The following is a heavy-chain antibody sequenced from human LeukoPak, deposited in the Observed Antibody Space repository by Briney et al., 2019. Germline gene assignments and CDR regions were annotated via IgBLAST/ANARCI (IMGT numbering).Heavy chain of an antibody. CDR2: INTNTGNP. CDR1: GYTFTSYT. CDR3: ARDAEQWLGPYREYYFDY. Sequence: GASVKVSCKASGYTFTSYTMNWVRQAPGQGLEWMGWINTNTGNPTYAQGFTGRFVFSLDTSVSTAYLQISSLKAEDTAVYYCARDAEQWLGPYREYYFDYWGQGTLVTVSS. V-gene: IGHV7-4-1*02. J-gene: IGHJ4*02. D-gene: IGHD6-19*01.